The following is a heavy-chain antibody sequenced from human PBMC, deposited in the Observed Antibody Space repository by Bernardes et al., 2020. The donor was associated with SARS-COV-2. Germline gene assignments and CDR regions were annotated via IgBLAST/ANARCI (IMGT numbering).Heavy chain of an antibody. CDR1: GFTFTNAW. Sequence: GGSLRLSCAASGFTFTNAWMAWVRQAPGKGLEWLGHIKDKDDGGTTDYAAPVKGRFTISRDESKTTLYQQMDSLKIEETAVYYCTTEKLRWGQKLLEDLHHWGQGTLVTVSA. CDR3: TTEKLRWGQKLLEDLHH. J-gene: IGHJ5*02. V-gene: IGHV3-15*01. CDR2: IKDKDDGGTT. D-gene: IGHD1-1*01.